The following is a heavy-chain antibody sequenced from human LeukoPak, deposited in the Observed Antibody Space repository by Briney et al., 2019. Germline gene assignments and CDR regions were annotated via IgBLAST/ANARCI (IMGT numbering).Heavy chain of an antibody. CDR3: ARNDEYSYGYGSFDY. CDR2: IYYSGST. CDR1: GGSISSYY. D-gene: IGHD5-18*01. Sequence: PSETLSLTCTVSGGSISSYYWSWIRQPPGKGLEWIGYIYYSGSTNYNPSLKSRVTISVDTSKNQFSLKLSSVTAADTAVYYCARNDEYSYGYGSFDYWGQGTLVTVSS. J-gene: IGHJ4*02. V-gene: IGHV4-59*01.